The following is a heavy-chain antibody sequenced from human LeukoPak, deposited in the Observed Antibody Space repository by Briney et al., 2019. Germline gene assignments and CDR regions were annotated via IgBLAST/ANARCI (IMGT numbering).Heavy chain of an antibody. CDR3: ARGWLSFGEHFDY. J-gene: IGHJ4*02. D-gene: IGHD3-10*01. Sequence: SETLSLTCSVSVGSVSSHNYYWSWIRQPPGKGLEWIGFISYTGTTNYNPSLQSRLTMSVDTSKNQFSLKLSSVTAADTAVYYCARGWLSFGEHFDYWGQGTLVTVSS. V-gene: IGHV4-61*01. CDR1: VGSVSSHNYY. CDR2: ISYTGTT.